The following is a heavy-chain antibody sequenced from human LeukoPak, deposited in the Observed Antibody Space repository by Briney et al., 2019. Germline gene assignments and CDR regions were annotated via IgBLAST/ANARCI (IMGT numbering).Heavy chain of an antibody. D-gene: IGHD3-10*01. CDR1: GFTFSSYS. V-gene: IGHV3-21*01. J-gene: IGHJ4*02. Sequence: GGSLRLSCAASGFTFSSYSMNWVRQAPGKGLEWVSSISSSSSYIYYADSVKGRFTISRDNAKSSLYLQMNSLRAEDTAVYYCARVKGYYGSGRKDFDCWGQGTLVTVSS. CDR3: ARVKGYYGSGRKDFDC. CDR2: ISSSSSYI.